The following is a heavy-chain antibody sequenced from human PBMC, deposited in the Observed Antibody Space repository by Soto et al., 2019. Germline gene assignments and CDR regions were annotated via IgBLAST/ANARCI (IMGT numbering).Heavy chain of an antibody. V-gene: IGHV3-23*01. D-gene: IGHD4-17*01. CDR3: AAGGGEYAYDY. Sequence: PGGSLRLSCAASAFTFSTDAMAWVRQAPGKGLEWVSAISGSGDSTYYADSVKGRFTISRDNSKNTLYLRVNSLRAEDTAVYYCAAGGGEYAYDYWGQGTQVTVSS. J-gene: IGHJ4*02. CDR1: AFTFSTDA. CDR2: ISGSGDST.